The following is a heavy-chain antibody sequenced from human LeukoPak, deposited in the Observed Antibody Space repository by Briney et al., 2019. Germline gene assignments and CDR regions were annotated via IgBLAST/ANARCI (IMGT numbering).Heavy chain of an antibody. CDR2: IYPDDSDT. CDR3: ARQQAGYTGDAFDL. CDR1: GYSFTNYW. V-gene: IGHV5-51*07. Sequence: GESLKISCRGSGYSFTNYWIGWVHQMPGKGLEWMGIIYPDDSDTTYSPSFQAQVTISADKSITTAYLQWSSLKASDTAMYYCARQQAGYTGDAFDLWGQGTMVTVSS. J-gene: IGHJ3*01. D-gene: IGHD5-24*01.